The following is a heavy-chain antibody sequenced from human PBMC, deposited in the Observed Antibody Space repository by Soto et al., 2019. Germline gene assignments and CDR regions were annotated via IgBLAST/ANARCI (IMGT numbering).Heavy chain of an antibody. CDR1: GYSFTSYW. V-gene: IGHV5-51*01. CDR2: IYPGDSDT. CDR3: ARGYCTTTNCYLVPFDY. Sequence: GESLKISCKGSGYSFTSYWIGWVRQMPGKGLEWMGIIYPGDSDTRYSPSFQGQVTISADKSISTAYLQWSSLKASDTAMYYCARGYCTTTNCYLVPFDYWGQGTLVTVSS. J-gene: IGHJ4*02. D-gene: IGHD2-2*01.